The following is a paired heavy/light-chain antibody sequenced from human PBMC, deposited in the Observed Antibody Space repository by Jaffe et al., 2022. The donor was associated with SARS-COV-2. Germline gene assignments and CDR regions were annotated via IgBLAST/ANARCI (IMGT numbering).Light chain of an antibody. V-gene: IGKV4-1*01. J-gene: IGKJ1*01. CDR3: HQFSNPPAWT. CDR2: WAS. Sequence: DIVLTQSPDSLALSLGETATINCKSSQTVLSDSNNKNLLAWYQQKPGQPPKLLIYWASTRESGVPDRFSGSGSGTDFTLTISSLQAEDVAVYFCHQFSNPPAWTFGQGTKVEIK. CDR1: QTVLSDSNNKNL.
Heavy chain of an antibody. V-gene: IGHV6-1*01. Sequence: QVQLQQSGPGLVKPSQTLSLTCAISGDSLSTNGVAWNWIRQSPSRGLEWLGRTYFRSEWHHDYAVSVKSRVTISPDTSKNQFSLQMNSVTPEDTAVYYCARGRVSAFDFWGRGTLVTVSS. CDR3: ARGRVSAFDF. CDR2: TYFRSEWHH. J-gene: IGHJ4*02. D-gene: IGHD4-4*01. CDR1: GDSLSTNGVA.